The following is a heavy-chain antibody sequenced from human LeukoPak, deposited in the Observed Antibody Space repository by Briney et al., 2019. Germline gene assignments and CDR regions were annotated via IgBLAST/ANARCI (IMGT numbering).Heavy chain of an antibody. D-gene: IGHD2/OR15-2a*01. V-gene: IGHV4-31*01. CDR3: AREKGVTWAFDI. CDR1: GGSIRSGGYY. CDR2: IYYSGGT. J-gene: IGHJ3*02. Sequence: PSETLSLTCTVSGGSIRSGGYYWSWIRQHPGKGLEWIGYIYYSGGTYYSPSLKSPFTIPVDTSKNQFSLKLSSVTAADTAVYYCAREKGVTWAFDIWGQGTRVTVSS.